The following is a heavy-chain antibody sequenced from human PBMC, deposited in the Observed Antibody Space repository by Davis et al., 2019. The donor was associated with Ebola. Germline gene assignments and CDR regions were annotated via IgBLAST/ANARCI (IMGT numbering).Heavy chain of an antibody. CDR3: VREPISMEKSFES. CDR1: RFSLSNYA. CDR2: IRFDGKKT. Sequence: GGSLRLSCTSFRFSLSNYAVSWVRQAPGKGLEWVAFIRFDGKKTYYADSVKGRFTISRDNSKNTLYLEMNSLRAEDTAVYYCVREPISMEKSFESWGQGTLVTVSS. D-gene: IGHD2/OR15-2a*01. J-gene: IGHJ4*02. V-gene: IGHV3-30*02.